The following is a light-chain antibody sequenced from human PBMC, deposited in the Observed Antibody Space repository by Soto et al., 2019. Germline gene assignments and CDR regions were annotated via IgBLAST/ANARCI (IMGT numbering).Light chain of an antibody. CDR3: RQYNNWSPLT. V-gene: IGKV3-15*01. CDR1: QSVSSN. Sequence: EIVMTQSPATLSVSPGERVTLSCRASQSVSSNLGWYQQKPGQAPRLLIYGASTRATGIPARFSGSGAGTEFHLIMSSLPSEYFYVYYCRQYNNWSPLTFGGGTKVEIK. CDR2: GAS. J-gene: IGKJ4*01.